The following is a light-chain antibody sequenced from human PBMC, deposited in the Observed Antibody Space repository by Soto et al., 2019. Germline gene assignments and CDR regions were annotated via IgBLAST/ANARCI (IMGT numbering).Light chain of an antibody. Sequence: AIRMTQSPSSLSASTGDRVTITCRASQGISSYLAWYQQKPGKAPKLLIYAASTLQSGVPSRFSGSGSGTDFTLTISCLQSEDFATYYCQQSYSIPYTFGQGTKMEIK. CDR3: QQSYSIPYT. J-gene: IGKJ2*01. V-gene: IGKV1-8*01. CDR1: QGISSY. CDR2: AAS.